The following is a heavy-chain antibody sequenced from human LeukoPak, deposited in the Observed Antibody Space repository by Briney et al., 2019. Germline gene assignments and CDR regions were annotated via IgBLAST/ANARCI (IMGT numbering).Heavy chain of an antibody. Sequence: ASVKVSCKASGYMFTGYYMHWVRQAPGQGLEWMGWINPNSGGTNYAQKFQGRVTMTRDTSISTAYMDLNRLRSDDTAVYYCERVVAVTGTPVYYMDVWGKGTTVTVSS. V-gene: IGHV1-2*02. CDR1: GYMFTGYY. CDR2: INPNSGGT. D-gene: IGHD6-19*01. CDR3: ERVVAVTGTPVYYMDV. J-gene: IGHJ6*03.